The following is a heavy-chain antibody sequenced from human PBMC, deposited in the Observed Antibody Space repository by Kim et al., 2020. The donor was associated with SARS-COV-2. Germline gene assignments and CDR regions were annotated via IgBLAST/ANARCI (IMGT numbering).Heavy chain of an antibody. J-gene: IGHJ4*02. CDR1: GGSISSYY. CDR3: ARDLLAVAGTGLGL. V-gene: IGHV4-59*13. CDR2: IYYSGST. Sequence: SETLSLTCTVSGGSISSYYWSWIRQPPGKGLEWIGYIYYSGSTNYNPSLKSRVTISVDTSKNQFSLKLSSVTAADTAVYYCARDLLAVAGTGLGLWGQGTLVTVSS. D-gene: IGHD6-19*01.